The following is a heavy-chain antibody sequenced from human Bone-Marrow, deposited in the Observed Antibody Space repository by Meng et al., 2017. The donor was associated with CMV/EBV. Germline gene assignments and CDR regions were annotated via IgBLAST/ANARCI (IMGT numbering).Heavy chain of an antibody. CDR2: INHSGST. D-gene: IGHD2-2*01. V-gene: IGHV4-34*01. J-gene: IGHJ4*02. CDR1: GVSFSGYY. CDR3: ARGRECSSTSCSVGDSEFDS. Sequence: GSLRLSCAVYGVSFSGYYLSWIRQPPGKGLEWVGEINHSGSTNYNPSLKSRVTITVDTSKNQFSLKLSSVTAADTAVYYCARGRECSSTSCSVGDSEFDSWGQGTLVTVSS.